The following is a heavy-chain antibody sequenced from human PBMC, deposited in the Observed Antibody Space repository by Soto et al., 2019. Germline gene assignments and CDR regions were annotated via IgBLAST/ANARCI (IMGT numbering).Heavy chain of an antibody. D-gene: IGHD5-12*01. J-gene: IGHJ4*02. CDR2: IYYSGKT. CDR3: ARADLHSGYDYALDY. Sequence: LSLTCTVSGGSISSYWSWLRQHPGKGLEWIGYIYYSGKTYYNPSLKSRVTISIDTSKNQFSLKLTSLTAADTAVYYCARADLHSGYDYALDYWGQGTLVTVSS. CDR1: GGSISSY. V-gene: IGHV4-31*03.